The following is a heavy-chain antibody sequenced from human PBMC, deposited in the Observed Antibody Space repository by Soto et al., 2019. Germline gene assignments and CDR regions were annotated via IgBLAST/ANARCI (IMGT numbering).Heavy chain of an antibody. V-gene: IGHV4-30-4*01. CDR3: ARFRVDYYDSSGYYLFDY. Sequence: SETLSLTCTVSGGSISSGYYYWSWIRQPPGKGLEWIGYIYYSGSTYYNPSLKSRVTISVDTSKKQFSLKMSSVTAEDTAVYYCARFRVDYYDSSGYYLFDYWGQGTLVTVSS. CDR1: GGSISSGYYY. J-gene: IGHJ4*02. D-gene: IGHD3-22*01. CDR2: IYYSGST.